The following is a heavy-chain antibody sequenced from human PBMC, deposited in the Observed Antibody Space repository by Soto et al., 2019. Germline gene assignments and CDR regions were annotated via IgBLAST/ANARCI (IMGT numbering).Heavy chain of an antibody. CDR2: ISSSGSTI. D-gene: IGHD3-3*01. CDR1: GFTFSSYE. Sequence: GGSLRLSCAASGFTFSSYEMNWVRQAPGKGLEWVSYISSSGSTIYYADSVKGRFTISRDNAKNSLYLQMNSLRAEDTAVYYCARLSSDFWSGSTFDYWGQGTLVTVSS. J-gene: IGHJ4*02. V-gene: IGHV3-48*03. CDR3: ARLSSDFWSGSTFDY.